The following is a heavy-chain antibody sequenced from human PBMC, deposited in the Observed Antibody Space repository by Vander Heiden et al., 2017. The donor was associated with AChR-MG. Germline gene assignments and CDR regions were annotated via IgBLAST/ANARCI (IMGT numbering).Heavy chain of an antibody. D-gene: IGHD3-3*01. J-gene: IGHJ6*02. CDR2: INPNSGGT. CDR1: GYTFTGYY. Sequence: QVQLVQSGAEVKKPGASVKVSCKASGYTFTGYYMHWVRQAPGQGLEWMGWINPNSGGTNYAQKFQGRVTMTRDTSISTAYMELSRLRSDDTAVYYCARDLGGLRFLSYGMDVWGQGTTVTVSS. V-gene: IGHV1-2*02. CDR3: ARDLGGLRFLSYGMDV.